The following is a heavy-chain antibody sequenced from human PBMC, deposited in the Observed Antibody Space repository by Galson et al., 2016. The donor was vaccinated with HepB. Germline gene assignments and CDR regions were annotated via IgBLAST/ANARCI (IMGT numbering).Heavy chain of an antibody. CDR3: VQGSTAPAV. D-gene: IGHD2-2*01. V-gene: IGHV3-30*18. CDR2: DSMDGRRK. Sequence: RLSCAASGFTFSGYGMHWVRQAPGKGLEWVAADSMDGRRKFYADSVKGRFTISRDNSKNILYLQMNSLRAEDTALYYCVQGSTAPAVWGKGTPVTVST. CDR1: GFTFSGYG. J-gene: IGHJ6*04.